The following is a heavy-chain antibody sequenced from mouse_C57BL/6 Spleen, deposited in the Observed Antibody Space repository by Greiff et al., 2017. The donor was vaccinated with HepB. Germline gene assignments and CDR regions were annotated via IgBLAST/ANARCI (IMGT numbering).Heavy chain of an antibody. Sequence: VQLQQSGAELAKPGASVKLSCKASGYTFTSYWMHWVKQRPGQGLEWIGYINPRSGYTKYNQKFKDKATLTADKSSSAAYMQLSSLTYEDSAVYYCARWPVVAQRAYWGQGTLVTVSA. V-gene: IGHV1-7*01. CDR1: GYTFTSYW. CDR3: ARWPVVAQRAY. J-gene: IGHJ3*01. CDR2: INPRSGYT. D-gene: IGHD1-1*01.